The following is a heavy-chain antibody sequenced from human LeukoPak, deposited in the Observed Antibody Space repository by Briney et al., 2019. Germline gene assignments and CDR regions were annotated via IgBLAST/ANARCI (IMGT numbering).Heavy chain of an antibody. D-gene: IGHD1-26*01. J-gene: IGHJ3*02. CDR1: GGSFSGYY. CDR3: ARHRWEPLTFDAFDI. Sequence: SETLSLTCAVYGGSFSGYYWSWIRQPPGKGLEWIGEINHSGSTNYNPSLKSRVTISVDTSKNQFSLKLSSVTAADTAVYYCARHRWEPLTFDAFDIWGQGTMVTVSS. CDR2: INHSGST. V-gene: IGHV4-34*01.